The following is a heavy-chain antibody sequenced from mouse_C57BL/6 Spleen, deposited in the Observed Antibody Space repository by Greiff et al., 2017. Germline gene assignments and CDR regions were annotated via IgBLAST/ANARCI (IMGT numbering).Heavy chain of an antibody. CDR2: ISDGGSYT. D-gene: IGHD1-1*01. CDR1: GFTFSSYA. Sequence: EVQVVESGGGLVKPGGSLKLSCAASGFTFSSYAMSWVRQTPEKRLEWVATISDGGSYTYYPDNVKGRFTISRDNAKNNLYLQMRHLKSEDTAMYYCARATTVVAPMDYWGQGTSVTVSS. J-gene: IGHJ4*01. V-gene: IGHV5-4*01. CDR3: ARATTVVAPMDY.